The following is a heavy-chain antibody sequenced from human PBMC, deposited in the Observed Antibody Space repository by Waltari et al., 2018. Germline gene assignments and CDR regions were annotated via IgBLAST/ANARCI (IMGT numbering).Heavy chain of an antibody. V-gene: IGHV4-39*01. CDR3: ASPAKYCTNGVCYFDY. CDR1: GGSISRSSYY. J-gene: IGHJ4*02. Sequence: QLQLQESGPGLVKPSETLSLTCTVSGGSISRSSYYWGWIRQPPGKGLEWIGSIYYSGSTYYNPSLKSRVTISVDTSKNQFSLKLSSVTAADTAVYYCASPAKYCTNGVCYFDYWGQGTLVTVSS. CDR2: IYYSGST. D-gene: IGHD2-8*01.